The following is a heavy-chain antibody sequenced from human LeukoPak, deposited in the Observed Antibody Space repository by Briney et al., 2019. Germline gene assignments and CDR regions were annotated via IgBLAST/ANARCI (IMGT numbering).Heavy chain of an antibody. J-gene: IGHJ3*01. CDR2: ISSSGSTI. V-gene: IGHV3-48*03. D-gene: IGHD3/OR15-3a*01. Sequence: GGSLRLSCAASGFTFSSYEMNWVRQAPGKGLEWVSYISSSGSTIYYADSVKGRFTISRDNAKNSLYLQMNSLRAEDTAVYYCAREPGDWPRALWGQGTMVTVSS. CDR3: AREPGDWPRAL. CDR1: GFTFSSYE.